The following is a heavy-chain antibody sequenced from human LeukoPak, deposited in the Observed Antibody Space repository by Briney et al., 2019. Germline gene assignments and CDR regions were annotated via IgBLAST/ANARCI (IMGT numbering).Heavy chain of an antibody. CDR2: IIPIFGTA. Sequence: ASVKVSCKASGYSFTGYYMHWVRQAPGQGLEWMGGIIPIFGTANYAQKFQGRVTITADKSTSTAYMELSSLRSEDTAVYYCASRIAAQYYYYYMDVWGKGTTVTVSS. D-gene: IGHD6-6*01. V-gene: IGHV1-69*06. CDR3: ASRIAAQYYYYYMDV. J-gene: IGHJ6*03. CDR1: GYSFTGYY.